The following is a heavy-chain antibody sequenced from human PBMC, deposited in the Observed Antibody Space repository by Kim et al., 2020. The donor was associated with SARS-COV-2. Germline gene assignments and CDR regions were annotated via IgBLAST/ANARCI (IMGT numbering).Heavy chain of an antibody. D-gene: IGHD6-13*01. CDR1: GFTFSNYG. V-gene: IGHV3-23*01. Sequence: GGSLRLSCVASGFTFSNYGMSWVRQAPGKGLEWVSGISGSGDTTTYADSVKGRFTISRDNSKNTLYLQMSSLRAEDTAIYYCANFRQPDVWGQGTLVTVS. CDR3: ANFRQPDV. CDR2: ISGSGDTT. J-gene: IGHJ4*02.